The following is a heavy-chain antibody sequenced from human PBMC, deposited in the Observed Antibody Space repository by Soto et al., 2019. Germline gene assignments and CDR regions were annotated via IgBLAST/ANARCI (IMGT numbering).Heavy chain of an antibody. CDR1: GYTVSKYG. D-gene: IGHD2-2*01. Sequence: AAVKVSGNPSGYTVSKYGITWVRQAPGQPLEWLGWISLYSDGTNYAQKFQGRVSMTPDTSTTTAYMELRSLRSDDTAVYYCARVVPGAEDWFGPWGQGTLVTVSS. CDR3: ARVVPGAEDWFGP. J-gene: IGHJ5*02. V-gene: IGHV1-18*01. CDR2: ISLYSDGT.